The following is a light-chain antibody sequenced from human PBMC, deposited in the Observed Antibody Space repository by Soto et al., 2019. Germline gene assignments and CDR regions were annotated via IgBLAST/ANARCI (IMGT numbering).Light chain of an antibody. CDR1: QSVSSY. V-gene: IGKV3-11*01. J-gene: IGKJ5*01. CDR3: QQRSNWIT. Sequence: DIVLTQSPATLSLSPGERATLSCRASQSVSSYLAWYQQKPGQGPRLLIYDASNRATGIPARFTGSGSGADFTLTITSLEPEDSAIYFCQQRSNWITFGQGTRLEIK. CDR2: DAS.